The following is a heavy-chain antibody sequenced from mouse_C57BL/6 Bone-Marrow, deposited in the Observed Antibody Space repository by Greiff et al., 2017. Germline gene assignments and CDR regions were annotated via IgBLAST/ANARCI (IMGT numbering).Heavy chain of an antibody. CDR3: ARSVANWPYFDY. J-gene: IGHJ2*01. V-gene: IGHV7-3*01. CDR1: GFTFTDYY. CDR2: IRNKANGYTT. D-gene: IGHD1-1*02. Sequence: VQLKESGGGLVQPGGSLSLSCAASGFTFTDYYMSWVRQPPGKALEWLGFIRNKANGYTTEYSESVKGRFTISRDNSQSILYLQMNALRAEDSATYYCARSVANWPYFDYWGQGTTLTVSS.